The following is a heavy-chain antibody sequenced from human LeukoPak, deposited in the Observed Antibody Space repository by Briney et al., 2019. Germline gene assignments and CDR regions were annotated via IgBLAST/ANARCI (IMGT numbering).Heavy chain of an antibody. CDR3: ASGPGDDFWSGYYTNHDAFDI. D-gene: IGHD3-3*01. Sequence: PSETLSLTCTVSGGSISSYYWSWIRQPAGKGLEWIGEINHSGSTNYNPSLKSRVTISVDTSKNQFSLKLSSVTAADTAVYYCASGPGDDFWSGYYTNHDAFDIWGQGTMVTVSS. CDR1: GGSISSYY. J-gene: IGHJ3*02. CDR2: INHSGST. V-gene: IGHV4-34*01.